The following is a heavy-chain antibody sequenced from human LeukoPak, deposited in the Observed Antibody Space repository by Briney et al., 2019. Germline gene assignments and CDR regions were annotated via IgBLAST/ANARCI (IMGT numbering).Heavy chain of an antibody. CDR2: INPNSGGT. CDR1: GYTFTGYY. V-gene: IGHV1-2*02. Sequence: ASVKVSCKASGYTFTGYYMHWVRRAPGQGLEWMGWINPNSGGTNYAQKFQGRVTMTRDTSISTAYMELSRLRSDDTAVYYCARAGRSSRGAHFDYWGQGTLVTVSS. D-gene: IGHD3-10*01. J-gene: IGHJ4*02. CDR3: ARAGRSSRGAHFDY.